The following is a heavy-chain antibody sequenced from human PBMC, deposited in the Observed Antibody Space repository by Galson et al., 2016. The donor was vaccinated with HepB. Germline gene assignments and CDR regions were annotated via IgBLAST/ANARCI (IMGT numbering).Heavy chain of an antibody. J-gene: IGHJ5*02. D-gene: IGHD6-13*01. CDR3: ARDGELSSSWVTFWFDP. V-gene: IGHV3-7*01. CDR2: IKSDGSDE. CDR1: GFTFTTYW. Sequence: SLRLSCAASGFTFTTYWMTWVRQAPGKGLEWVANIKSDGSDEASVGSVKGRFAIPRDNAKNTLYLQMNNLRVEDTAVYYCARDGELSSSWVTFWFDPRGQGTLVTVSS.